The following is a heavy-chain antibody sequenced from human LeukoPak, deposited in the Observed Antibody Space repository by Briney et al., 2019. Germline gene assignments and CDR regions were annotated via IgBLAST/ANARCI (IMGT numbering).Heavy chain of an antibody. J-gene: IGHJ4*02. CDR3: ARGSWLQLPQY. CDR2: IYYSGSTDSNPS. D-gene: IGHD5-24*01. CDR1: GGSISSYY. V-gene: IGHV4-59*01. Sequence: SSETLSLTCTVSGGSISSYYWSWIRQPPGKGLEWIGFIYYSGSTDSNPSNSNPSFLGRVTISVDTSKNQFSLNLSSVTAADTAVYYCARGSWLQLPQYWGQGTLVTVSS.